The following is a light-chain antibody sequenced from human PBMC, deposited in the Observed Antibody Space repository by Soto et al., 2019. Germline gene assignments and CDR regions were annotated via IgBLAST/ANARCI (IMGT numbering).Light chain of an antibody. CDR2: SDS. Sequence: LVLTHSPGTLSLSAGERTTLSCRASQSVGSDLLAWYQQKPGQAPRLLISSDSRRASGIPDRFSGSVSGTDSAHTISRLEAEDYAVYWFHQYQTSPTCGGATKVEIK. V-gene: IGKV3-20*01. CDR3: HQYQTSPT. J-gene: IGKJ4*01. CDR1: QSVGSDL.